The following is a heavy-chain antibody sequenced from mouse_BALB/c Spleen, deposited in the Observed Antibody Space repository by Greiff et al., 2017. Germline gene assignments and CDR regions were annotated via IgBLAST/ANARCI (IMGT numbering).Heavy chain of an antibody. Sequence: EVKLMESGGGLVQPGGSLKLSCAASGFDFSRYWMSWVRQAPGKGLEWIGEINPDSSTINYTPSLKDKFIISRDNAKNTLYLQMSKVRSEDTALYYCARPYGNYGSYYFDYWGQGTTLTVSS. V-gene: IGHV4-1*02. J-gene: IGHJ2*01. CDR1: GFDFSRYW. D-gene: IGHD2-10*02. CDR2: INPDSSTI. CDR3: ARPYGNYGSYYFDY.